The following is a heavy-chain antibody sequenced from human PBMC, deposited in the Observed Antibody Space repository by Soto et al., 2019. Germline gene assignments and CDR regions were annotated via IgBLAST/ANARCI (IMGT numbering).Heavy chain of an antibody. CDR2: IYYSGST. CDR1: STSVSGSSSC. J-gene: IGHJ5*02. CDR3: AKYSSGSYSWFDP. D-gene: IGHD3-10*01. Sequence: VCSTSVSGSSSCRAWIRRPPGKGLEWIGSIYYSGSTYYNPSLKSRVTISVDTSKSQFSLKLSSLTAADTAVYYCAKYSSGSYSWFDPWGQGILVT. V-gene: IGHV4-39*01.